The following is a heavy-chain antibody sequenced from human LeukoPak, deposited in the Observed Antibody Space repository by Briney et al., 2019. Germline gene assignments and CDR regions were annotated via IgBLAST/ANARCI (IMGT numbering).Heavy chain of an antibody. Sequence: SETLSLTCTVSGGSISSYYWSWIRQPPGKGLEWIGYIYYSGSTNYNPSLKSRVTISVDTSKSQFSLKLSSVTAADTAVYYCARVGVRLYSYGYTYYFDYWGQGTLVTVSS. CDR3: ARVGVRLYSYGYTYYFDY. CDR2: IYYSGST. V-gene: IGHV4-59*01. J-gene: IGHJ4*02. D-gene: IGHD5-18*01. CDR1: GGSISSYY.